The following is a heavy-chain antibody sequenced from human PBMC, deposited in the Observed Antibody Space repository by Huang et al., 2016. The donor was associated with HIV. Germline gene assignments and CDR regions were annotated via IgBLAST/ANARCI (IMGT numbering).Heavy chain of an antibody. CDR3: ARGMVRGVTLNWFDP. J-gene: IGHJ5*02. CDR1: GFTVSSNC. CDR2: IYSGEST. V-gene: IGHV3-53*02. D-gene: IGHD3-10*01. Sequence: EVQLVETGGGLIQPGGSLRLSCAASGFTVSSNCMSGGRQAPVNGLEWGSVIYSGESTYNADSVKGRFTISRDNSKNTLYLQMNSLRAEDTAVYYCARGMVRGVTLNWFDPWGQGTLVTVSS.